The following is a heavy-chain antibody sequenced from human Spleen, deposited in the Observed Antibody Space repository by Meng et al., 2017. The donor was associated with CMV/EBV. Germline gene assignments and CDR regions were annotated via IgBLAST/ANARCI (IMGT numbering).Heavy chain of an antibody. Sequence: GGSLRLSCAASGFTFSSYAMHWVRQAPGKGLEWVAVISYDGSNKYYADSVKGRFTISRDNSKNTLYLQMNSLRAEDTAVYYCARERIEVSGFAMWKYYGMDVWGPGTTVTVSS. CDR2: ISYDGSNK. D-gene: IGHD6-19*01. CDR3: ARERIEVSGFAMWKYYGMDV. J-gene: IGHJ6*02. V-gene: IGHV3-30-3*01. CDR1: GFTFSSYA.